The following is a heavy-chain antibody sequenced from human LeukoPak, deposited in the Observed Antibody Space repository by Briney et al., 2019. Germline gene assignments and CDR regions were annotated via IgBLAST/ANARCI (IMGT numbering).Heavy chain of an antibody. CDR3: ARGGDSSSYYYVLDY. J-gene: IGHJ4*02. V-gene: IGHV4-4*07. Sequence: SETLSLTCTVSGGSISSYYWSWIRQPAGKGLKWIVCIYTSGSNNYNPPLKSRVTMSVDTSKNQFSLKLSSVPAADTAVYYCARGGDSSSYYYVLDYCGQGTLVTVSS. CDR2: IYTSGSN. CDR1: GGSISSYY. D-gene: IGHD3-22*01.